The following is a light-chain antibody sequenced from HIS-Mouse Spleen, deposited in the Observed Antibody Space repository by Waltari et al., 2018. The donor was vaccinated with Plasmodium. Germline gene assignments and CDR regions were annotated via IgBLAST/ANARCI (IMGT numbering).Light chain of an antibody. CDR1: QSVSSN. V-gene: IGKV3-15*01. CDR3: QQYNNWPAWT. J-gene: IGKJ1*01. CDR2: GAS. Sequence: DIVMTQSPATLSVSPGESATLSCRASQSVSSNLAWYQQEPGQAPRLLLYGASTRATGIPARFSGSGSGTEFTLTVSSLQSEDCAVYYCQQYNNWPAWTFGQGTKVEIK.